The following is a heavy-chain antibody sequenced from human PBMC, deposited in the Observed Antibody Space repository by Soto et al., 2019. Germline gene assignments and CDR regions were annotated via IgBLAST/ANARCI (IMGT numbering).Heavy chain of an antibody. J-gene: IGHJ4*02. Sequence: SVKVSCKASGGTFSSYAISWVRQAPGQGLEWMGGIIPIFGTANYAQKFQGRVTITADESTSTAYMELSSLRSEDTAVYYCARVSPYCSSTSCYLLDYSGQGNLVKVSS. V-gene: IGHV1-69*13. D-gene: IGHD2-2*01. CDR1: GGTFSSYA. CDR2: IIPIFGTA. CDR3: ARVSPYCSSTSCYLLDY.